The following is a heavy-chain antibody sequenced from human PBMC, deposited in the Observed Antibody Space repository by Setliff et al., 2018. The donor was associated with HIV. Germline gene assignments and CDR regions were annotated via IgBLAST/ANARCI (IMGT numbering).Heavy chain of an antibody. D-gene: IGHD3-3*02. CDR2: ISAYNGDT. J-gene: IGHJ6*02. Sequence: ASVKVSCKASGYTFTSYGISWVRQAPGQGLEWMGWISAYNGDTKYAQKVQGRVTLTTDTSSSTVYMELRSLRSDDTAVYYCARDARVEFLEWTFYGMDVWGQGTTVTVSS. V-gene: IGHV1-18*01. CDR1: GYTFTSYG. CDR3: ARDARVEFLEWTFYGMDV.